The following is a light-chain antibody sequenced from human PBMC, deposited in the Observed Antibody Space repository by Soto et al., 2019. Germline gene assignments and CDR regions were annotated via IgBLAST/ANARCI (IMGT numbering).Light chain of an antibody. CDR2: EVR. V-gene: IGLV2-14*01. Sequence: QSVLTQPASVSGSPGQSITIPCTGTRSDVGGYNYVSWYQQQPGKAPKLMIYEVRNRPSGASNRFSGSNPGNTASLTISGLQAEDEADYSCSSYTSSSTPYVFGTGTKVTVL. CDR3: SSYTSSSTPYV. CDR1: RSDVGGYNY. J-gene: IGLJ1*01.